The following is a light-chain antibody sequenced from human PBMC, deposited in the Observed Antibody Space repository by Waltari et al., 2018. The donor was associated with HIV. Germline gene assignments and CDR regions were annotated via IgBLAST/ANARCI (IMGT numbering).Light chain of an antibody. CDR3: QQYFGFPLT. V-gene: IGKV1-NL1*01. Sequence: DIQMTQSPSSLSASVGDTVTITCRASLDISISLSWFQQQPGKVPKLLVHGAFMLQRGVPSRFRGSGSGTDYTLTISGLQAEDFATYFCQQYFGFPLTFGGGTRVDI. CDR1: LDISIS. CDR2: GAF. J-gene: IGKJ4*01.